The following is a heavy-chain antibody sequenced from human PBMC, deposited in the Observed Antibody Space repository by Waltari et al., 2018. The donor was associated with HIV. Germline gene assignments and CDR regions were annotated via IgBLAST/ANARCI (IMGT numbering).Heavy chain of an antibody. V-gene: IGHV1-2*02. Sequence: QVQLVQSGAEVTKPGASVKVSCKASGYTFTGYYMHWVRQAPGQGLEWMGWINPNSGGTNYAQKFQGRVTMTRDTSISTAYMELSRLRSDDTAVYYCARELRAGGHYYYGMDVWGQGTTVTVSS. CDR2: INPNSGGT. CDR1: GYTFTGYY. D-gene: IGHD2-8*02. CDR3: ARELRAGGHYYYGMDV. J-gene: IGHJ6*02.